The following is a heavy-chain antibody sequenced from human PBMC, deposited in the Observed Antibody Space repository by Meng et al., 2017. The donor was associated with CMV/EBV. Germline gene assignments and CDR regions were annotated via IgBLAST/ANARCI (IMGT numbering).Heavy chain of an antibody. CDR3: ARDAYSSSWYGFDP. CDR1: GGSISSSSYY. Sequence: SETLSLTCTVSGGSISSSSYYWGWIRQPPGKGLEWIGSIYYSGSTYYNPSLKSRVTISVDTSKNQFSLKLRYVTAADTAVYYCARDAYSSSWYGFDPWGQGTLVTVSS. CDR2: IYYSGST. J-gene: IGHJ5*02. D-gene: IGHD6-13*01. V-gene: IGHV4-39*07.